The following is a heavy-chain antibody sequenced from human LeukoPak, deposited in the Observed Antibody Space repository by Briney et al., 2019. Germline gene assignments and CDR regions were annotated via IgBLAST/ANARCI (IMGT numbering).Heavy chain of an antibody. D-gene: IGHD5-24*01. CDR3: ASAVEMATTADY. CDR1: GGTFSSYA. J-gene: IGHJ4*02. V-gene: IGHV1-69*13. CDR2: IIPIFGTA. Sequence: SVKVSCKASGGTFSSYAISWVRQAPGQGLEWMGGIIPIFGTANYAQKFQGRVTITADESTGTAYMELSSLRSEDTAVYYCASAVEMATTADYWGQGTLVTVSS.